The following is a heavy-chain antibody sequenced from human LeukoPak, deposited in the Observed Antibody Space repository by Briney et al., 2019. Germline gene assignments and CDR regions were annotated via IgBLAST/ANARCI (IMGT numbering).Heavy chain of an antibody. J-gene: IGHJ5*02. CDR3: ARMGDCSSTSCYGPDHWFDP. CDR1: GYTFTSYD. CDR2: MNPNSGNT. Sequence: ASVKVSCKASGYTFTSYDINWVRQATGQGLEWMGWMNPNSGNTGYAQKFQGGVTMTRNTSISTAYMELSRLRSDDTAVYYCARMGDCSSTSCYGPDHWFDPWGQGTLVTVSS. D-gene: IGHD2-2*01. V-gene: IGHV1-8*01.